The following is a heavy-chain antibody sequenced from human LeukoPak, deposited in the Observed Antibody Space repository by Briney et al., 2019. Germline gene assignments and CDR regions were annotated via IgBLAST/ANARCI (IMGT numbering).Heavy chain of an antibody. CDR2: IYYSGST. J-gene: IGHJ4*02. D-gene: IGHD1-14*01. Sequence: SETPSLTCPVSGGSISSYYWSWIRQPPGKGLEGIGYIYYSGSTNYNPSLKSRVTISVDASKNQFSLKLSSVTAADTAVDYCARSDRKTGFDYWGQGTLVTVSS. V-gene: IGHV4-59*01. CDR3: ARSDRKTGFDY. CDR1: GGSISSYY.